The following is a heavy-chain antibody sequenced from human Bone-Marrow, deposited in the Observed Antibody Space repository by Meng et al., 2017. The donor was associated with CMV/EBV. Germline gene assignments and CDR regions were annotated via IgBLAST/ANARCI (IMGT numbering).Heavy chain of an antibody. CDR3: ATREGMGHTVD. Sequence: LSLTCAASGFIFSGYSMNWVRQAPGKGLEWVSMISSSSRYIYYADSVKGRFTISRDNANNLLYLQMNSLTAEDTAFYYCATREGMGHTVDWGHGTLVTVSS. J-gene: IGHJ4*01. D-gene: IGHD1-26*01. CDR1: GFIFSGYS. V-gene: IGHV3-21*01. CDR2: ISSSSRYI.